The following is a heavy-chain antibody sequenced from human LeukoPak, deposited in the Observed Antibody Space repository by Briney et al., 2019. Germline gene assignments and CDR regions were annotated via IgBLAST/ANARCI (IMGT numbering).Heavy chain of an antibody. J-gene: IGHJ4*02. D-gene: IGHD1-26*01. CDR1: GGSISSGGYS. CDR3: ARVGATTWDFDY. Sequence: PSQTLSLTCAVSGGSISSGGYSWSWIRQPPGKGLEWIGYIYHSGSTYYNPSLKSRVTISVDRSKNQFSLKLSSVTAADTAVYYCARVGATTWDFDYWGQGTLATVSS. V-gene: IGHV4-30-2*01. CDR2: IYHSGST.